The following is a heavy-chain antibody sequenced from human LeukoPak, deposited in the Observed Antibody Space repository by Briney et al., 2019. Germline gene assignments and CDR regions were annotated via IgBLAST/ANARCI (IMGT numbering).Heavy chain of an antibody. V-gene: IGHV4-34*01. Sequence: PSETLSLTCAVYGGSFSGYYWSWIRQPPGKGLEWIGEINHSGSTNYNPSLKSRVTISVDTSKNQFSLKLSSVTAADTAVYYCASLWTAYYCDSSWGQGTLVTVSS. D-gene: IGHD3-22*01. CDR3: ASLWTAYYCDSS. CDR1: GGSFSGYY. CDR2: INHSGST. J-gene: IGHJ5*02.